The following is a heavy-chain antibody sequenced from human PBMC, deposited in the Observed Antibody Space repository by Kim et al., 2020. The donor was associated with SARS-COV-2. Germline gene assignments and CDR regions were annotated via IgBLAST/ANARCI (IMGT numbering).Heavy chain of an antibody. J-gene: IGHJ6*02. V-gene: IGHV4-39*07. Sequence: SETLSLTCTVSGGSISSTNHYWGWSRQPPGKGLEWIGNIYYSGSTYYNPSLKSRVTISLDTSKNHFSLKLSSVTAADTAVYYCARDPPCPYHGMDVWGQG. CDR1: GGSISSTNHY. CDR2: IYYSGST. CDR3: ARDPPCPYHGMDV.